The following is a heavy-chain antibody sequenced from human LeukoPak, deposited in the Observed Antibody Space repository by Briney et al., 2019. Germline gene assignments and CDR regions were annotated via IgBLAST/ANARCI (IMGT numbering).Heavy chain of an antibody. CDR1: GITFSNAW. V-gene: IGHV3-15*01. Sequence: GGSLRLSCAASGITFSNAWMTWVRQAPGKGVEWVGRIYRSSNGETTDYGAPVKGRFTMSRDDSKNRLYLQMNSLKTEDTAVYYCTTYSSGSCPFWGQGTLVTVSS. CDR2: IYRSSNGETT. D-gene: IGHD6-19*01. CDR3: TTYSSGSCPF. J-gene: IGHJ4*02.